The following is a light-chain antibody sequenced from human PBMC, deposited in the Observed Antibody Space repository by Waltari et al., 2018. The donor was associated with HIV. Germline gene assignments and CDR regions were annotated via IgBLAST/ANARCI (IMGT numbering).Light chain of an antibody. CDR3: AAWDDNLYGLV. Sequence: QSVLTQPPSASGTPGQRVTISCSGSSSNIGSRTVNWYQHVPGTAPKFLIYSNKQRPSGVPDRFSGSKSGTSASLAISGLQSEDEADYYCAAWDDNLYGLVFGGGTKLTVL. V-gene: IGLV1-44*01. CDR1: SSNIGSRT. CDR2: SNK. J-gene: IGLJ2*01.